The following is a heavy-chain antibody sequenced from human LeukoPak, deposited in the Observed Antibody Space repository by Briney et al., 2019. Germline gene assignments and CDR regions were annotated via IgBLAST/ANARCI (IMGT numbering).Heavy chain of an antibody. CDR3: ARGVPRDYYYYYMDV. V-gene: IGHV1-69*05. Sequence: SVKVSCKASGGTFSSYAISWVRQAPGQGLEWMGGIIPIFGTANYAQKFQGRVTITTDESTSTAYIELSSLRSEDTAVYYCARGVPRDYYYYYMDVWGKGTTVTVSS. CDR2: IIPIFGTA. J-gene: IGHJ6*03. CDR1: GGTFSSYA.